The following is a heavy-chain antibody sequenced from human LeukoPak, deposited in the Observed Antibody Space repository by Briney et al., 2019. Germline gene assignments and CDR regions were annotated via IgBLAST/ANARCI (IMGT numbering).Heavy chain of an antibody. J-gene: IGHJ4*02. CDR1: GGSISSTTYY. Sequence: PSETLSLTCTVSGGSISSTTYYWGWIRQPPGKGLEWIGTIYYSGSTYYNPSLKSRVTISVDTSKNQFFLRLSSVTAPDTAVYYCAKHGSSWTFDSWGQGTLVTVSS. V-gene: IGHV4-39*01. CDR2: IYYSGST. D-gene: IGHD6-13*01. CDR3: AKHGSSWTFDS.